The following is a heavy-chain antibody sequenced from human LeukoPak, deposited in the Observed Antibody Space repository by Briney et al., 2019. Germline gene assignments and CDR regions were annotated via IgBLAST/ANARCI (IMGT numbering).Heavy chain of an antibody. V-gene: IGHV4-38-2*02. J-gene: IGHJ4*02. Sequence: SVALSVTCTVSGYSIRRGYYWGWIRPAPGKGLEWIGSIYHSGSTYYNPSLKSRVTISVDTSKNQFSLKLSSVTAADTAVYYCARDLSEHPDYWGQGTLVTVSS. D-gene: IGHD1-26*01. CDR2: IYHSGST. CDR1: GYSIRRGYY. CDR3: ARDLSEHPDY.